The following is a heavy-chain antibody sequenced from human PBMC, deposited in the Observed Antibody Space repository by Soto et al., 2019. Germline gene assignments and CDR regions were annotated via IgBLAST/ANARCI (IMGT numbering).Heavy chain of an antibody. J-gene: IGHJ4*02. D-gene: IGHD2-2*01. Sequence: PSETLSLTCSVSGASISTSSDFWGWIRQAPGKGLEWIGNVYQSGTTRLNPSLKSRVSISVDRSKNQFSLELNSATAADRAVYYCARQPESTSYFDYWGQGILVTVSS. V-gene: IGHV4-39*01. CDR1: GASISTSSDF. CDR3: ARQPESTSYFDY. CDR2: VYQSGTT.